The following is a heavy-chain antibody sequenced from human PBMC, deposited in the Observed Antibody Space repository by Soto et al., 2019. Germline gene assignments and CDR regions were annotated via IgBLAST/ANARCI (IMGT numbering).Heavy chain of an antibody. J-gene: IGHJ4*02. CDR1: GFPFSYYD. D-gene: IGHD3-16*01. Sequence: EVQLVESGGALVPPGGSLRLSCAASGFPFSYYDLHWVRQAEGKGLEWVAAIGTYDDTYYADSVQGRFSISGEDAKDSSYLQTSSLRAEETAFYYCARGLLGAIDYWGQGTLVTVSS. CDR3: ARGLLGAIDY. V-gene: IGHV3-13*01. CDR2: IGTYDDT.